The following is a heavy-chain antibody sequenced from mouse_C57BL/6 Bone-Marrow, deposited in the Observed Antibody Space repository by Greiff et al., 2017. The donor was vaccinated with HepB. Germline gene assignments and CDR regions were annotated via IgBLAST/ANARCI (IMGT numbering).Heavy chain of an antibody. D-gene: IGHD2-5*01. V-gene: IGHV1-69*01. CDR1: GYTFTSSW. Sequence: QVQLKQPGAELVMPGASVTLSCKASGYTFTSSWMHWVTQRPEQGLEWIGEIDPSDSYTNYNQKFKGKSTLTVDKSSSTAYMQLSSLTSEDSAVYYCARIYYSNYCDWYFDVWGTGTTVTVSS. CDR3: ARIYYSNYCDWYFDV. J-gene: IGHJ1*03. CDR2: IDPSDSYT.